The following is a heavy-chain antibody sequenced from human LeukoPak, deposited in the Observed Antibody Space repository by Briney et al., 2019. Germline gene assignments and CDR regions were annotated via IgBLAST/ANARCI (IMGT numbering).Heavy chain of an antibody. CDR2: ISGSGGST. V-gene: IGHV3-23*01. D-gene: IGHD2/OR15-2a*01. CDR3: AKDFLFPGDYFDY. CDR1: GFTFSSYA. Sequence: GGSLRLSCAASGFTFSSYAMSWIRQAPGKGLEWVSAISGSGGSTYYADSVKGRFTISRDNSKNTLYLQMNSLRAEDTAVYYCAKDFLFPGDYFDYWGQGTLVTVSS. J-gene: IGHJ4*02.